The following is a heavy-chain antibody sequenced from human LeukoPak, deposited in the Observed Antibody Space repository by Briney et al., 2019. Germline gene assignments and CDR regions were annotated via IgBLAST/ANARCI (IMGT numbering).Heavy chain of an antibody. CDR3: ARMAVAGTYYYYYGMDV. D-gene: IGHD6-19*01. J-gene: IGHJ6*02. V-gene: IGHV1-2*02. Sequence: ASVKVSCKASGYTFTGYYMHWVRQAPEQGLEWMGWINTNSGGTNYAQKFQGRVTMTRDTSISTAYMELSRLRSDDTAVYYCARMAVAGTYYYYYGMDVWGQGTTVTVSS. CDR1: GYTFTGYY. CDR2: INTNSGGT.